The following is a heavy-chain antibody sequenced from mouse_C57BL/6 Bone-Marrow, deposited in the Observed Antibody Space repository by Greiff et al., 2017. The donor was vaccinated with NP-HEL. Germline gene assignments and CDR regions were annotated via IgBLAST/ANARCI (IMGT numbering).Heavy chain of an antibody. D-gene: IGHD4-1*01. V-gene: IGHV1-81*01. CDR1: GYTFTSYG. CDR2: IYPRSGNT. J-gene: IGHJ3*01. CDR3: ARKLGGWFAY. Sequence: VQLKESGAELARPGASVKLSCKASGYTFTSYGISWVKQRTGQGLEWIGEIYPRSGNTYYNEKFKGKATLTADKSSSTAYMELRSLTSEDSAVYFCARKLGGWFAYWGQGTLVTVSA.